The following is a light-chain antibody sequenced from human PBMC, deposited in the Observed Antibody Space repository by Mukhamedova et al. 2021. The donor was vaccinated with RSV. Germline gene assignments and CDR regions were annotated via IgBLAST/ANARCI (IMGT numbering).Light chain of an antibody. J-gene: IGLJ3*02. V-gene: IGLV4-60*03. CDR1: GHSRYM. Sequence: GHSRYMIAWHQQRPGKAPRYLLEVEGSGAYSRGSGIPDRFSGSSSGADRSLTIANLHSEDVAVYYFETWDSYSLVLGGGTKLTVL. CDR3: ETWDSYSLV. CDR2: VEGSGAY.